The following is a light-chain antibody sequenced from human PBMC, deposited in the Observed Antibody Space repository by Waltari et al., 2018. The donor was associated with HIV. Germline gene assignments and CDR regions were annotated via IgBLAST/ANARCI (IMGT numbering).Light chain of an antibody. CDR3: GTWDSSLSAVL. J-gene: IGLJ2*01. CDR2: DNN. V-gene: IGLV1-51*01. Sequence: QSVLTQSPSVSAAPGQKVTISYSGSSSNIGNNYVSWYQQLPGTAPKLLIYDNNKRPSGITDLFSGSKSGTSATLVITGLQTGDEADYYCGTWDSSLSAVLFGGGTKLTVL. CDR1: SSNIGNNY.